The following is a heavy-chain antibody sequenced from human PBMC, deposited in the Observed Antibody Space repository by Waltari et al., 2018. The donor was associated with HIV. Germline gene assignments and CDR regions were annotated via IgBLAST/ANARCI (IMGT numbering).Heavy chain of an antibody. D-gene: IGHD2-2*01. J-gene: IGHJ4*02. CDR1: GLTFDNYA. Sequence: EVHLLESGGALVQPGGSLSLSCAASGLTFDNYAISWVRQTPGKGLEWVATISGNGDNVFRAGSVKGRFLISRDNSKNTLYLHLSSLRAEDTAVYYCAKGIERVPAAMSHDSWGQGTLVTVSS. CDR2: ISGNGDNV. CDR3: AKGIERVPAAMSHDS. V-gene: IGHV3-23*01.